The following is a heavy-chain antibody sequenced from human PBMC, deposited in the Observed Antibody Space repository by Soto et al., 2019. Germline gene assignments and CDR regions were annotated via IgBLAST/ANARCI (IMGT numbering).Heavy chain of an antibody. D-gene: IGHD2-15*01. CDR3: ARDRCSGGSCYRTYAFDI. V-gene: IGHV3-21*06. CDR2: ISSSNRYI. CDR1: GFNFSTYT. Sequence: GGSLRLSCAASGFNFSTYTMNWVRQAPGKGLEWVSSISSSNRYIYYADLVKGRFTISRDDAKNSLYLQMNSLRAEDTAVYYCARDRCSGGSCYRTYAFDIWGQGTLVTVSS. J-gene: IGHJ3*02.